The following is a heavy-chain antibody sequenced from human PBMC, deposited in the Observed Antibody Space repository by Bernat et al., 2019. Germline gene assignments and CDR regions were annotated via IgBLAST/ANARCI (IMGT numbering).Heavy chain of an antibody. J-gene: IGHJ5*02. Sequence: EVQLVQSGAEVKKPGESLRLSCKGSGYSFTSYWISCVRQMPGKGLEWMGRIDPSDSYTNYSPSFQGHVTISADKSISTAYLQWSSLKASDTAMYYCARHRRAGYSDGQRGGWFDPWGQGTLVTVSS. D-gene: IGHD5-18*01. CDR1: GYSFTSYW. CDR3: ARHRRAGYSDGQRGGWFDP. V-gene: IGHV5-10-1*01. CDR2: IDPSDSYT.